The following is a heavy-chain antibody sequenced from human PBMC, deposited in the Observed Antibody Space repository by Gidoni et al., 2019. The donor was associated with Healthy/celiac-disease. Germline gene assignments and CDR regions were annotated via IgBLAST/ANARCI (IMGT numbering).Heavy chain of an antibody. CDR1: GFTFSSYW. CDR2: IKQDGSEK. J-gene: IGHJ6*02. Sequence: EVQLVESGGGLVQPGGSLRLSCAASGFTFSSYWMSWVRQAPGKGLEWVANIKQDGSEKYYVDSVKGRFTISRDNAKNSLYLQMNSLRAEDTAVYYCATYYYDSSGYYYPVPYYYYGMDVWGQGTTVTVSS. V-gene: IGHV3-7*01. D-gene: IGHD3-22*01. CDR3: ATYYYDSSGYYYPVPYYYYGMDV.